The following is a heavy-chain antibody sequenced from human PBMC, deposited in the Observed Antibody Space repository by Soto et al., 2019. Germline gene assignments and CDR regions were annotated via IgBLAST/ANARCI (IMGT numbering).Heavy chain of an antibody. CDR1: GGSISSGGYY. D-gene: IGHD3-3*01. J-gene: IGHJ3*02. CDR2: IYYSGST. CDR3: ARDRPFDFWSGYHHDAFDI. V-gene: IGHV4-31*03. Sequence: SETLSLTCTVSGGSISSGGYYWSWIRQHPGKGLEWIGYIYYSGSTYYNPSLKSRVTISVDTSKNQFSLKLSSATAADTAVYYCARDRPFDFWSGYHHDAFDIRGQRTMDTGSS.